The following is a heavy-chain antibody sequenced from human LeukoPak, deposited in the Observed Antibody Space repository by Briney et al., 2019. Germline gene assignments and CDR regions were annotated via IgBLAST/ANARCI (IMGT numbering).Heavy chain of an antibody. J-gene: IGHJ6*03. Sequence: SETLSLTCAVYGGSFSGYYWSWIRQPPGKGLEWIGEINHSGSTNYNPSLKSRVTISVDTSKNQFSLKLSSVTAADTAVYYCARADFWSGYSSYYYMDVWGKGTTVTVS. CDR3: ARADFWSGYSSYYYMDV. D-gene: IGHD3-3*01. V-gene: IGHV4-34*01. CDR2: INHSGST. CDR1: GGSFSGYY.